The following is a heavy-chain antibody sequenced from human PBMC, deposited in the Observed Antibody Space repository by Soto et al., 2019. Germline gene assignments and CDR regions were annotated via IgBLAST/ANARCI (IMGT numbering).Heavy chain of an antibody. CDR3: ARDRDTAMVIRYYDGMDV. V-gene: IGHV3-30-3*01. Sequence: QVQLVESGGGVVQPGRSLRLSCAASGFTFSSYAMHWVRQAPGKGLEWVAVISYDGSNKYYADSVKGRFTISRDNSKNTLYLQMNSLRAEDTAVYYCARDRDTAMVIRYYDGMDVW. CDR2: ISYDGSNK. J-gene: IGHJ6*01. CDR1: GFTFSSYA. D-gene: IGHD5-18*01.